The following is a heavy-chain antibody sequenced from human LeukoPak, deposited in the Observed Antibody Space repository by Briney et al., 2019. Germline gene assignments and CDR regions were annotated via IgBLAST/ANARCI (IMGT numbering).Heavy chain of an antibody. CDR2: SSAYNGNT. CDR1: GYTFTSYG. J-gene: IGHJ6*02. V-gene: IGHV1-18*01. CDR3: ARSYPLRYYFGMDV. Sequence: RASVKVSCKASGYTFTSYGVSWVRQAPGQGLEWMGWSSAYNGNTNYAQNLQGRVTMTRDTSTSTAYMELRSLRSDDTAVYYCARSYPLRYYFGMDVWGLGTTVAVSS. D-gene: IGHD4-17*01.